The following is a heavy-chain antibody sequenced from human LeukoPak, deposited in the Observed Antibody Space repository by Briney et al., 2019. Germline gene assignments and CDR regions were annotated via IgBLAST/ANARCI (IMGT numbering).Heavy chain of an antibody. D-gene: IGHD3-9*01. J-gene: IGHJ4*02. V-gene: IGHV4-4*07. CDR2: IYTSGST. CDR3: ARALDWLSPTPLDFDY. CDR1: GGSISSYY. Sequence: SETLSLTCTVSGGSISSYYWSWIRQPAGKGLEWIGRIYTSGSTNYNPSLKSRVTMSVDTSKNQFSLKLSSVTAADTAVYYCARALDWLSPTPLDFDYWGQGTLVTVSS.